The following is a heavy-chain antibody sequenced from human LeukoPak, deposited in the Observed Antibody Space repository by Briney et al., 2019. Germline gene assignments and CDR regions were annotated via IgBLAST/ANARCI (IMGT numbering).Heavy chain of an antibody. CDR2: ISAYNGNT. CDR3: ARGLRYWGDAAMLTFY. D-gene: IGHD5-18*01. J-gene: IGHJ4*02. Sequence: ASVKVSCKASGYTFTSYGISWVRQAPGQGLEWMGWISAYNGNTNYAQKLQGRVTMTTDTSTSTAYMELRSLRSDDTAVYYCARGLRYWGDAAMLTFYWGQGTLVTVSS. CDR1: GYTFTSYG. V-gene: IGHV1-18*04.